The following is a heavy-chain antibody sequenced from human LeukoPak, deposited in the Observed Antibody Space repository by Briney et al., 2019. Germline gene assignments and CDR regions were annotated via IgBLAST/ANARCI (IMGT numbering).Heavy chain of an antibody. Sequence: SETLSLTCTVSGGPISSYYWSWIRQPPGKGLEWIGYIYYSGSTNYNPSLKSRVTISVDTSKNQFSLKLSSVTAADTAVYYCARDPTGSEGIIDYWGQGTLVTVSS. V-gene: IGHV4-59*01. D-gene: IGHD3-10*01. CDR3: ARDPTGSEGIIDY. CDR2: IYYSGST. J-gene: IGHJ4*02. CDR1: GGPISSYY.